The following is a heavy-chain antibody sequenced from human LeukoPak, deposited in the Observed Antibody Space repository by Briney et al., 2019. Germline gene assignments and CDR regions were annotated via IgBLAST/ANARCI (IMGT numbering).Heavy chain of an antibody. J-gene: IGHJ4*02. Sequence: PSETLSLTCTVSGYSISSGYYWGWIRQPPGKGLEWIGSIYHSGSTYYNPSLKSRVTISVDTSKNQFSLKLRSVTAADTAVYYCAREILYDSSAYNVWGQGTLVTVSS. CDR3: AREILYDSSAYNV. CDR2: IYHSGST. CDR1: GYSISSGYY. D-gene: IGHD3-22*01. V-gene: IGHV4-38-2*02.